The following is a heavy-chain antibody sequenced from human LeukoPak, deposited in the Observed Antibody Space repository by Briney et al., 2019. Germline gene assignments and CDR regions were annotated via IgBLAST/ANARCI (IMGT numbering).Heavy chain of an antibody. CDR2: IYHSGST. D-gene: IGHD4-17*01. V-gene: IGHV4-30-2*01. CDR3: ARATTVANAFDI. CDR1: GGSISSGGYS. Sequence: PSENLSLTCAVSGGSISSGGYSWSWIRQPPGKGLEWIGYIYHSGSTYFNPSLKSRVTISVDRSKNQFSLKLSSVTAADTAVYYCARATTVANAFDIWGQGTMVTVSS. J-gene: IGHJ3*02.